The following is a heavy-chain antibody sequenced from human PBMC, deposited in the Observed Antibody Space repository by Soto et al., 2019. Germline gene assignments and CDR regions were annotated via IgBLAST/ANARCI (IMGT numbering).Heavy chain of an antibody. Sequence: SETLSLTCSVSTYSISSGFFWGWIRQPPGKGLEWIGSIFHTGDTYYNPSLKSQITMSVDTSRNQFSLKLTSLTAADTAVYYCARDTNSLDPWGQGTLVTVSS. CDR2: IFHTGDT. J-gene: IGHJ5*02. CDR1: TYSISSGFF. D-gene: IGHD1-1*01. CDR3: ARDTNSLDP. V-gene: IGHV4-38-2*02.